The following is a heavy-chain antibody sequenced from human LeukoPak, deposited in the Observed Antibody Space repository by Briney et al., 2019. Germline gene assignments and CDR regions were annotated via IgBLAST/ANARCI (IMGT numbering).Heavy chain of an antibody. Sequence: GGSLRLSCAASGFTFDDYGMSWVRQAPGKGLEWVSGINWNGGSTGYADSVKGRFTISRDNAKNSLYLQMNSLRAEDTALYYCARGGGSGSYYEFYYYYMDVWGKGTTVTVS. D-gene: IGHD3-10*01. J-gene: IGHJ6*03. CDR2: INWNGGST. CDR3: ARGGGSGSYYEFYYYYMDV. CDR1: GFTFDDYG. V-gene: IGHV3-20*04.